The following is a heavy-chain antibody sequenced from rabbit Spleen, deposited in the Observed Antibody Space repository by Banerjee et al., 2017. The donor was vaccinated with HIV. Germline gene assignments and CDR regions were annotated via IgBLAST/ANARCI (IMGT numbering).Heavy chain of an antibody. Sequence: QSLEESGGDLVKPGASLPLTCTASGVSFSDDHYMCWVRQAPGKGLEWIACIDSGSSGFTYFASWAKGRFTISKTSSTTVTLQMTSLTAADTATYFCARDSGSSFSSYGMDLWGPGTLVTVS. CDR1: GVSFSDDHY. CDR3: ARDSGSSFSSYGMDL. J-gene: IGHJ6*01. D-gene: IGHD8-1*01. CDR2: IDSGSSGFT. V-gene: IGHV1S40*01.